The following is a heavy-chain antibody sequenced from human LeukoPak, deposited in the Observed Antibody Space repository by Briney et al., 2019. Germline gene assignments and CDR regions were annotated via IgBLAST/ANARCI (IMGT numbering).Heavy chain of an antibody. CDR3: ARAGAMVRDYMDV. Sequence: GGSLRLSCAASGFTVSGNYMTWVRQAPGKGLEWVSVTYGDGSTSYADSVKDRFTISRDIPKNTFFLQMNNLRAEDTAVYYCARAGAMVRDYMDVWGKGTTVTVSS. V-gene: IGHV3-66*01. CDR1: GFTVSGNY. J-gene: IGHJ6*03. D-gene: IGHD3-10*01. CDR2: TYGDGST.